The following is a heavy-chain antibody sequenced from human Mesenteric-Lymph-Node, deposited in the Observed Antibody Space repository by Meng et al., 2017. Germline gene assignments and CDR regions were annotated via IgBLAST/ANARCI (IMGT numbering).Heavy chain of an antibody. V-gene: IGHV1-2*06. CDR2: INPNSGDP. D-gene: IGHD1-14*01. Sequence: ASVKVSCKTSGYTFTGYYMHWVRQAPGQGLEWMGRINPNSGDPDYVQKFQGRVTMTRDTSISTAYMELSSLTSDDTAIYYCATLTPGYWGQGTLVTVSS. CDR1: GYTFTGYY. J-gene: IGHJ4*02. CDR3: ATLTPGY.